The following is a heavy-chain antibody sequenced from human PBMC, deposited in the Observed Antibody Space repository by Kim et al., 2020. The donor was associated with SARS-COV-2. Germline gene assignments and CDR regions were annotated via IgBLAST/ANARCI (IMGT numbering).Heavy chain of an antibody. V-gene: IGHV1-18*01. CDR2: ISAYNGNT. J-gene: IGHJ6*02. Sequence: ASVKVSCKASGYTFTSYGISWVRQAPGQGLEWMGWISAYNGNTNYAQKLQGRVTMTTDTSTSTAYMELRSLRSDDTAVYYCAREVVVVPAAITEYYYYGMDVWGQGTTVTVSS. CDR3: AREVVVVPAAITEYYYYGMDV. D-gene: IGHD2-2*01. CDR1: GYTFTSYG.